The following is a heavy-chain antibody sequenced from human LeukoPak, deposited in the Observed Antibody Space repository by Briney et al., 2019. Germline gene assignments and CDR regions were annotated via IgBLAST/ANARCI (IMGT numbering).Heavy chain of an antibody. D-gene: IGHD2-15*01. J-gene: IGHJ5*02. CDR3: ARACSGGICYSDNWLDP. V-gene: IGHV1-2*06. CDR2: INPNNGGT. CDR1: GYTSTAYY. Sequence: ASVKASCKASGYTSTAYYIHWVRQAPGQGLEWMGRINPNNGGTNYAQKFQGRVTMTRDTSITTAYMELGSLKSDDTAVYYCARACSGGICYSDNWLDPWGQGTLVTVTS.